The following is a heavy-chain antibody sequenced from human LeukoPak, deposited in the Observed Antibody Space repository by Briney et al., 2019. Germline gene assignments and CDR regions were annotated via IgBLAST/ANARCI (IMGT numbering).Heavy chain of an antibody. Sequence: SETLSLTCTVSGGSISSYYWSWIRQPPGKGLEWIGYIYYSGSTNYNPSLKSRVTISVDTSKNQFSLKLSSVTAADTAVYYCARARYSSSWYEPFDPWGQGTLVTVSS. V-gene: IGHV4-59*01. CDR1: GGSISSYY. CDR2: IYYSGST. D-gene: IGHD6-13*01. J-gene: IGHJ5*02. CDR3: ARARYSSSWYEPFDP.